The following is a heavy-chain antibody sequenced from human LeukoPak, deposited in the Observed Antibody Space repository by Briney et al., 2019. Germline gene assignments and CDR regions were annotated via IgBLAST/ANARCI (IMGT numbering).Heavy chain of an antibody. Sequence: GGSLRLSCAASGFTFRNYWMSWVRQAPGKGLEWVANIKEDGSEKKYVDSVKGRFTVSRDNVKNALFMQMNSLKVEDTAVYYCVRDYVWESHRQLDYWGQGTMVTVSS. J-gene: IGHJ4*02. CDR1: GFTFRNYW. V-gene: IGHV3-7*01. CDR3: VRDYVWESHRQLDY. CDR2: IKEDGSEK. D-gene: IGHD3-16*01.